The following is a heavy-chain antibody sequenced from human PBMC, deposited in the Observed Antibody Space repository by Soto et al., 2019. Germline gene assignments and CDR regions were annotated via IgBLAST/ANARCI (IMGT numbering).Heavy chain of an antibody. V-gene: IGHV3-23*01. CDR2: ISGNSGYT. J-gene: IGHJ4*02. D-gene: IGHD1-1*01. Sequence: GGSLRLSCTASGFTFSTYSLNWVRQAPGKGLEWVSSISGNSGYTYYADSVKGRFTISRDNSKNTLYLQMNSLRAEDTAVYYCAKDRSPWETTPFDYWGQGTLVTVSS. CDR3: AKDRSPWETTPFDY. CDR1: GFTFSTYS.